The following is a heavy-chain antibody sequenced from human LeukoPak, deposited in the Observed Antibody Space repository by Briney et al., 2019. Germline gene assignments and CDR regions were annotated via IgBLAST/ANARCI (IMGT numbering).Heavy chain of an antibody. Sequence: GGSLRLSCAASGFTFSVSWMRWVRQAPGEWLEWVANIKEDGTVKNYVASVKGRLTISRDNAKKSLFLQMNSLRDEDTAVYYCVKDRGWNTFDFWGQGTLVTVSS. J-gene: IGHJ4*02. D-gene: IGHD1/OR15-1a*01. CDR1: GFTFSVSW. CDR3: VKDRGWNTFDF. CDR2: IKEDGTVK. V-gene: IGHV3-7*01.